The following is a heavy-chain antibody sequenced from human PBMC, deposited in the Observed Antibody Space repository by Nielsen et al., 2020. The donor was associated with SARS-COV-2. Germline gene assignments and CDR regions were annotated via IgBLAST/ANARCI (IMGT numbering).Heavy chain of an antibody. CDR2: IYYSGST. Sequence: WIRQPPGKGLEWIGYIYYSGSTNYNPSLKSRVTISVDTSKNQFSLKLSSVTAADTVVYYCARDPDRSSWYSIYLYYGMDVWGQGTTVTVSS. J-gene: IGHJ6*02. D-gene: IGHD6-13*01. V-gene: IGHV4-59*01. CDR3: ARDPDRSSWYSIYLYYGMDV.